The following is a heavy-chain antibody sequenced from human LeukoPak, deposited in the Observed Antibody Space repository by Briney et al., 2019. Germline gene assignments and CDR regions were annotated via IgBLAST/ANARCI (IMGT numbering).Heavy chain of an antibody. CDR3: ARDYDVLAAYPPTQLFYP. D-gene: IGHD3-9*01. V-gene: IGHV4-34*01. J-gene: IGHJ5*02. CDR2: INHSGST. CDR1: GGSFSGYY. Sequence: SETLSLICAVYGGSFSGYYWSWIRQPPGKGLEWIGEINHSGSTNYKPSLKRRVTISVDTSKIQFSLKLSSVTGADTAVYYCARDYDVLAAYPPTQLFYPWGQRTLVTVSP.